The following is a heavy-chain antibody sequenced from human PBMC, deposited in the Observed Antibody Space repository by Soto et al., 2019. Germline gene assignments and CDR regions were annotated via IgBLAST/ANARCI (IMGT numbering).Heavy chain of an antibody. CDR3: ARLDTASRYDFDY. J-gene: IGHJ4*02. D-gene: IGHD5-18*01. CDR1: GGSISSSSYY. CDR2: IYYSGST. V-gene: IGHV4-39*01. Sequence: PSETLSLTCTVSGGSISSSSYYWGWIRQPPGKGLEWIGSIYYSGSTYYNQSLKSRVTISVDTSKNQFSLKLSFVTAADTAVYYCARLDTASRYDFDYWGQGTLVTVSS.